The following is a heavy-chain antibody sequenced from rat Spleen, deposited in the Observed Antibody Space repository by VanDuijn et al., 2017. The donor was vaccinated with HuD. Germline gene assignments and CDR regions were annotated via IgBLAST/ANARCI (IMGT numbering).Heavy chain of an antibody. J-gene: IGHJ4*01. CDR2: ISYDGSST. Sequence: EVQLVESGGGLVQPGRSLKLSCAASRFTFSDYSMAWVRQAPKKGLEWVATISYDGSSTYYRDSVKGRFTISRDNAKSTLYLQMNSLRSEDTATYYCTRPDSSLYVMDAWGQGIMVTVSS. CDR1: RFTFSDYS. V-gene: IGHV5-7*01. CDR3: TRPDSSLYVMDA. D-gene: IGHD1-2*01.